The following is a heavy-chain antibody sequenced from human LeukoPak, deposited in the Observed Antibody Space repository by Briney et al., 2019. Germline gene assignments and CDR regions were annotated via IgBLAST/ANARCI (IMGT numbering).Heavy chain of an antibody. CDR3: AKGKVVPAAPDY. CDR1: GFTFSTYT. CDR2: IGSSGGGI. D-gene: IGHD2-2*01. V-gene: IGHV3-23*01. Sequence: GGSLRLSCAASGFTFSTYTMYWVRHPPGKRLEWVSIIGSSGGGIHYADSVKGRFTISRDNSKNTLYLQMNSLRAEDTAVYYCAKGKVVPAAPDYWGQGTLVTVSS. J-gene: IGHJ4*02.